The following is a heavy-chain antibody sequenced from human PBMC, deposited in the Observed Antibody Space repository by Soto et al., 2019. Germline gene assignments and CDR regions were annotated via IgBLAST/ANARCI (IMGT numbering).Heavy chain of an antibody. J-gene: IGHJ4*02. CDR1: GGSISSYY. Sequence: SETLSLTCTVSGGSISSYYWSWIRQPPGKGLEWIGYIYYSGSTNYNPSLKSRVTISVDTSKNQFSLKLSSVTAADTAVYYCTRHNVDYLQYFDYWGQGTLVTVSS. V-gene: IGHV4-59*08. CDR2: IYYSGST. CDR3: TRHNVDYLQYFDY. D-gene: IGHD4-17*01.